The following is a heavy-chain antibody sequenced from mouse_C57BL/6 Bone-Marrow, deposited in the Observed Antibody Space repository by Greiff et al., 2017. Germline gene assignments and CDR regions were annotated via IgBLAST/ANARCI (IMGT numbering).Heavy chain of an antibody. V-gene: IGHV5-6*03. J-gene: IGHJ2*01. CDR2: ISSGGSYT. D-gene: IGHD2-4*01. CDR1: GFTFSSYG. Sequence: EVMLVESGEGLVKPGGSLKLSCAASGFTFSSYGMSWVRQTPDKRLEWVATISSGGSYTYYPDSVKGRFTISRDNAKNTLYLQMSSLKSEDTAMYYCARHGGLRPLDYWGQGTTLTVSS. CDR3: ARHGGLRPLDY.